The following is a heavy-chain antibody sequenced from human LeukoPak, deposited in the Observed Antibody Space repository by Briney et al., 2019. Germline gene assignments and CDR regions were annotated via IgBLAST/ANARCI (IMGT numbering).Heavy chain of an antibody. CDR3: AKDASDYETFDY. D-gene: IGHD6-25*01. CDR1: VVTFSSYA. V-gene: IGHV3-23*01. J-gene: IGHJ4*02. CDR2: ISGSGGST. Sequence: PGGSLRLSCAASVVTFSSYAMSSGRPAPGKGLEWVSAISGSGGSTYYTDSLKGQFTISKDNSKNTLYRQMNILRAEDTAVYSCAKDASDYETFDYWGQGTLVTVSS.